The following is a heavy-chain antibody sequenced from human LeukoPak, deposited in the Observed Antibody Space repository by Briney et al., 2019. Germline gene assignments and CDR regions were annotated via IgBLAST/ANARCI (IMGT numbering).Heavy chain of an antibody. J-gene: IGHJ4*02. CDR2: IWYDGSNK. D-gene: IGHD3-22*01. V-gene: IGHV3-33*01. CDR1: GFTFSSYG. Sequence: QTGRSLRLSCAASGFTFSSYGMHWVRQAPGKGLEWVAVIWYDGSNKHYADSVKGRFTISRDNSKNTLYLQMNSLRAEDTAVYYCARAYYYDSSGPPTDYWGQGTLVTVSS. CDR3: ARAYYYDSSGPPTDY.